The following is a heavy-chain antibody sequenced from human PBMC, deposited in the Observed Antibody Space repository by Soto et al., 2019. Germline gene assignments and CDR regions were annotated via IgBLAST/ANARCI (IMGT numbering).Heavy chain of an antibody. CDR2: IYYSGST. J-gene: IGHJ6*02. D-gene: IGHD6-13*01. Sequence: QLQLQESGPGLVKPSETLSLTCTVSGGSISSSSYYWGWIRQPPGKGLEWIGSIYYSGSTYYNPSLKSRVTISVDTSKNQFSLKLSSVTAADTAVYYCASIAAAGYYYYYGMDVWGQGTTVTVSS. CDR1: GGSISSSSYY. V-gene: IGHV4-39*01. CDR3: ASIAAAGYYYYYGMDV.